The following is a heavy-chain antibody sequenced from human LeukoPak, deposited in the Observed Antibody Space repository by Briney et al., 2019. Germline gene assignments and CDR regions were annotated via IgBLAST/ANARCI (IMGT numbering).Heavy chain of an antibody. CDR1: GFIFSSYE. CDR2: ISTSGRTT. V-gene: IGHV3-48*03. CDR3: ARGYASAWCAY. D-gene: IGHD6-19*01. J-gene: IGHJ4*02. Sequence: PGGSLRLSCAASGFIFSSYEMNWVRQAPGKGLEWVSYISTSGRTTYYADSVKGRFTISRDNAKNSLYLQMNSLRAEDTAVYYCARGYASAWCAYWGQGALVTVSS.